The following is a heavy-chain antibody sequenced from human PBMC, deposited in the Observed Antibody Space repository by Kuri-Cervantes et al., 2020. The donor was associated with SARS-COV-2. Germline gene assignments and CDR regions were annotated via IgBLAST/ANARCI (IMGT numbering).Heavy chain of an antibody. V-gene: IGHV4-59*12. CDR3: ARVRSYYYGMDV. D-gene: IGHD1-14*01. CDR1: GVSISSYY. CDR2: IYYSGST. J-gene: IGHJ6*02. Sequence: SETLSLTCTVSGVSISSYYCSWIRQPPGKGLEWIGNIYYSGSTNYNPSLKSRVTISVDTSKNQFSLELSSVTAADTAAYYCARVRSYYYGMDVWGQGTTVTVSS.